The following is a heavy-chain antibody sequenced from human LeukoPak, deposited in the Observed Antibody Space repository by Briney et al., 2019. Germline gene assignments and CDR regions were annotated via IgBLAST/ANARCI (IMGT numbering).Heavy chain of an antibody. D-gene: IGHD6-19*01. Sequence: GASVKVSRKASGGTFSSYTISWVRQAPGQGLEWMGRIIPILGIANYAQKFQGRVTITAGKSTSTAYMELSSLRSEDTAVYYCARDYSSAWWFDFWGQGTLVTVSS. CDR1: GGTFSSYT. V-gene: IGHV1-69*04. CDR3: ARDYSSAWWFDF. J-gene: IGHJ4*02. CDR2: IIPILGIA.